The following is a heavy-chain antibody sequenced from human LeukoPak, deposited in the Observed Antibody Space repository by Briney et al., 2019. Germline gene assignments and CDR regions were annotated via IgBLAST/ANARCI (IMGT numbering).Heavy chain of an antibody. V-gene: IGHV1-8*02. J-gene: IGHJ4*02. CDR2: MNPNSGNT. Sequence: ASVKVSCKASGGTFSSYAISWVRQAPGQGLEWMGWMNPNSGNTGYAQKFQGRVTMTRNTSISTAYMELSSLRSEDTAVYYCAPRLTASTLTTEGAYWGQGTLVTVSS. D-gene: IGHD4-17*01. CDR1: GGTFSSYA. CDR3: APRLTASTLTTEGAY.